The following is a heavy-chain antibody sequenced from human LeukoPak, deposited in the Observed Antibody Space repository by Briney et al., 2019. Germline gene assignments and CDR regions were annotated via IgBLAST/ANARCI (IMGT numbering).Heavy chain of an antibody. CDR1: GFTFSNHG. CDR2: IKEDGTEK. D-gene: IGHD3-22*01. V-gene: IGHV3-7*01. Sequence: GGSLRLSCEASGFTFSNHGMSWVRQAPGKGLEWVANIKEDGTEKYYQDSVKGRFTISRDNAKNSLYLQMNSLRAEDTAVYYCAREVVLSTSAWFEYWGQGTLVTVSS. J-gene: IGHJ4*02. CDR3: AREVVLSTSAWFEY.